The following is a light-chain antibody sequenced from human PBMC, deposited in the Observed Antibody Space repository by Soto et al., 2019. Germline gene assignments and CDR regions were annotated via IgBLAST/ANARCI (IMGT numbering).Light chain of an antibody. J-gene: IGKJ1*01. CDR1: RTVSSSN. Sequence: EIVLTQSPGTLSLSPGERATLSCRASRTVSSSNLAWYQQKPGQAPKVVIYGASTRATGIPDRFSGGGSGTDFTLTISRLEPEDFAVYYCKKYSSSPRTFGQVTKVDIK. CDR2: GAS. CDR3: KKYSSSPRT. V-gene: IGKV3-20*01.